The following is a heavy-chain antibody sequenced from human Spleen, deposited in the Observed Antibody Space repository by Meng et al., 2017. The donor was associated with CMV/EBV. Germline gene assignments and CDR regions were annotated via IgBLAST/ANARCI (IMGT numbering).Heavy chain of an antibody. J-gene: IGHJ3*02. V-gene: IGHV4-59*01. CDR1: GGSISSYY. CDR2: IYYSGST. D-gene: IGHD3-3*01. CDR3: ARDLSSTMPDI. Sequence: LTCTVSGGSISSYYWSWIRQPPGKGLEWIGYIYYSGSTNYNPSLKSRVTISVDTSKNQFSLKLSSVTAADTAVYYCARDLSSTMPDIWGQGTMVTVSS.